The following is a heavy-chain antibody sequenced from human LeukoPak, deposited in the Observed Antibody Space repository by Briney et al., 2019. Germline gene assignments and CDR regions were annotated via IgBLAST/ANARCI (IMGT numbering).Heavy chain of an antibody. D-gene: IGHD5-18*01. CDR3: ARQLPNSLLDY. Sequence: PSETLSLTCSVSGGPITSGPYYWCWSRQPPGKGLEWMWAIYYIGSTYYSPSLASRVTVSADTSKNQFFLSLRSVTAADTAVYFCARQLPNSLLDYWGQGVLVTVSS. J-gene: IGHJ4*02. CDR1: GGPITSGPYY. CDR2: IYYIGST. V-gene: IGHV4-39*01.